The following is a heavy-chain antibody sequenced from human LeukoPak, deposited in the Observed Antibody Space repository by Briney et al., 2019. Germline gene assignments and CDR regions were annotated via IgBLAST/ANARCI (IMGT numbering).Heavy chain of an antibody. Sequence: SVKVSCKASGGTFSSYAISWVRQAPGQGLEWMGRIIPIFGTANYAQKFQGRVTITTDESTGTAYMELSSLRSEDTAVYYCAREAAPTIFGVVIPHMDVWGKGTTVTVSS. CDR1: GGTFSSYA. CDR3: AREAAPTIFGVVIPHMDV. CDR2: IIPIFGTA. J-gene: IGHJ6*03. V-gene: IGHV1-69*05. D-gene: IGHD3-3*01.